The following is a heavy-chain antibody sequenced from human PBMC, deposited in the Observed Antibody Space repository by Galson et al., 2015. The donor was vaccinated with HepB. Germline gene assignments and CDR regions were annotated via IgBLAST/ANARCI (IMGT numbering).Heavy chain of an antibody. D-gene: IGHD3-3*01. V-gene: IGHV5-51*01. CDR2: VYPDDSDT. CDR3: ARRQVGDFWSGSEREPLDY. J-gene: IGHJ4*02. Sequence: GAEVKKPGDSLKISCKGSGYSFTDYWIGWVRQMPGKGLEWMGIVYPDDSDTKYSPSFQGQVSISADKSISTAYLEWSSLKASDSAMYYCARRQVGDFWSGSEREPLDYWGQETLVTVSS. CDR1: GYSFTDYW.